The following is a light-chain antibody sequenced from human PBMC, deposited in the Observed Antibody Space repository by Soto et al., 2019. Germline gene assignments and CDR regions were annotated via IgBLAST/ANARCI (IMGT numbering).Light chain of an antibody. Sequence: QSVLTQPASVSGSPGQSITISCTGTSSDVGGYNYVSWYQQHPGKAPKLMIYDVSNRPSGVSNRFSGSKSGNTASLTISGLQAEDEADYYCSSYTSSSTLEPGVFGTGTKLTVL. J-gene: IGLJ1*01. CDR1: SSDVGGYNY. CDR2: DVS. CDR3: SSYTSSSTLEPGV. V-gene: IGLV2-14*01.